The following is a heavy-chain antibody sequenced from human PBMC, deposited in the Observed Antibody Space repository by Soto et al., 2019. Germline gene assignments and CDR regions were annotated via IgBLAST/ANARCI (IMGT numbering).Heavy chain of an antibody. Sequence: EVQLVESGGGLVKPGGSLRLSCAASGFTFSSYSMNWVRQAPGKGLEWVSSISSSSSYIYYADSVKGRFTISRDNAKNSLYPQTNSLRAEDTAVYYCARDTYYYGSGSYSPWGQGTLVTVSS. CDR1: GFTFSSYS. V-gene: IGHV3-21*01. CDR3: ARDTYYYGSGSYSP. J-gene: IGHJ5*02. D-gene: IGHD3-10*01. CDR2: ISSSSSYI.